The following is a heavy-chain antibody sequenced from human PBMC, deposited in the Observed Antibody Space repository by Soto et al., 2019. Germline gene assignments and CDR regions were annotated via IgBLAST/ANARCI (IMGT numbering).Heavy chain of an antibody. CDR3: ARVVTRGIVVVPAAKDSAFDI. D-gene: IGHD2-2*01. J-gene: IGHJ3*02. CDR2: INPNSGGT. CDR1: GYTFTGYY. Sequence: ASVKVSCKASGYTFTGYYMHWVRQAPGQGLEWMGWINPNSGGTNYAQKLQGRVTMTTDTSTSTAYMELRSLRSDDTAVYYCARVVTRGIVVVPAAKDSAFDIWGQGTMVTVSS. V-gene: IGHV1-2*02.